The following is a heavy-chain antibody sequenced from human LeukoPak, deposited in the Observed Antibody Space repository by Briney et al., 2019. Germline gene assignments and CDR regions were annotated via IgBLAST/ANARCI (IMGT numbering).Heavy chain of an antibody. D-gene: IGHD1-26*01. Sequence: PGGSLRLSCAASGFPFSDYAMSWVRQAPGKGLEWVSAVGGSDTSTYYADSVKGRFAISRDNSKNTLGLQMNNLRAEDTAVYYCAKHMRATNTYSFFGLDVWGQGTTVTVSS. V-gene: IGHV3-23*01. CDR1: GFPFSDYA. CDR2: VGGSDTST. J-gene: IGHJ6*02. CDR3: AKHMRATNTYSFFGLDV.